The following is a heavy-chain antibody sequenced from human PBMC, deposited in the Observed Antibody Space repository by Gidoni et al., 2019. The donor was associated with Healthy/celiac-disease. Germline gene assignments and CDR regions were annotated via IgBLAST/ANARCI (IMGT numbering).Heavy chain of an antibody. CDR2: TYYRSKWYN. CDR1: GDRVSSNSAA. J-gene: IGHJ4*02. V-gene: IGHV6-1*01. Sequence: QVQLQKSGPGLLNPSPTLSLTCALPGDRVSSNSAAWKWIRQSPSRGLEWLGRTYYRSKWYNDYAVSLKSRIPINPDTSKNQFSLPLNSVTPADTAVYYCARYLPYYDYVWGSSTAFDYWGQGTLVTVSS. CDR3: ARYLPYYDYVWGSSTAFDY. D-gene: IGHD3-16*01.